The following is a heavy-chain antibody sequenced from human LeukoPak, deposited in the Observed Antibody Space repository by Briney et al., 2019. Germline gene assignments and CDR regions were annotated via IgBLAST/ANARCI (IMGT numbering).Heavy chain of an antibody. CDR2: IYYSGST. Sequence: PSETPSLTCTVSGGSISSSSYYWGWIRQPPGKGLEWIGSIYYSGSTYYNPSLKSRVTISVDTSKNQFSLKLSSVTAADTAVYYCASVSASYSSSWYGPDPFDYWGQGNLVTVSS. J-gene: IGHJ4*02. V-gene: IGHV4-39*01. CDR1: GGSISSSSYY. D-gene: IGHD6-13*01. CDR3: ASVSASYSSSWYGPDPFDY.